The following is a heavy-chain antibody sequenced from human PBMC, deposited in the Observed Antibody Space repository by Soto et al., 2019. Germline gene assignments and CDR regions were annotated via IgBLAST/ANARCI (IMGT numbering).Heavy chain of an antibody. CDR3: ARRLTGRTTGDWFAP. V-gene: IGHV3-11*01. CDR1: GFVFSDYY. CDR2: ISSGGAVS. D-gene: IGHD1-1*01. J-gene: IGHJ5*02. Sequence: VQLVESGGGLVKPGGSLRLSCAASGFVFSDYYMTWIRQAPGKALEWVSDISSGGAVSNFADSVRGRFTISRDNTNNSLYLQMNTLRAEDPAIYYCARRLTGRTTGDWFAPWGQGTLVTVSS.